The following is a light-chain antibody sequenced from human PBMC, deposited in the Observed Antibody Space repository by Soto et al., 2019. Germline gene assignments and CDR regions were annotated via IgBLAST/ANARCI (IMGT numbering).Light chain of an antibody. J-gene: IGKJ4*01. V-gene: IGKV3-20*01. CDR3: QQYGSSPLT. CDR1: QSVSSSY. Sequence: EIVLTQSPGTLSLSPGERDTLSCRASQSVSSSYLAWYQQKPGQAPRLLIYGASSRATGIPDRFSGSGSGTDLPLTISRLEPEEFAVFYCQQYGSSPLTFGGGTKVEIK. CDR2: GAS.